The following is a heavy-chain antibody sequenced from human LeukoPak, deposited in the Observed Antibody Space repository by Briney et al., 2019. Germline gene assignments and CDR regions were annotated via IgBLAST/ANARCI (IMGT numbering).Heavy chain of an antibody. V-gene: IGHV4-59*01. CDR3: ARERVFADYYGSGGPFVYGMDV. D-gene: IGHD3-10*01. Sequence: PSETLSLTCTVSGGSISSYYWSWIRQPPGKGLEWIGYIYYSGSTNYNPSLKSRVTISVDTSKNQFSLKLSSVTAADTAVYYCARERVFADYYGSGGPFVYGMDVWGKGTTVTVSS. J-gene: IGHJ6*04. CDR1: GGSISSYY. CDR2: IYYSGST.